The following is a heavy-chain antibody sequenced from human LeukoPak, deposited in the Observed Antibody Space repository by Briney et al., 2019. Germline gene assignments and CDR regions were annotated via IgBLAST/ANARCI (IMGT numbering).Heavy chain of an antibody. CDR3: AKVSRYCSSTSCFSFDY. CDR2: ISYDGSNK. J-gene: IGHJ4*02. CDR1: GFTFSYYA. Sequence: PGGSLRLSCSASGFTFSYYAIHWVRQAPGKGLEWVAVISYDGSNKYYADSVKGRFTISRDNSKNTLYLQMNSLRAEDTAVYYCAKVSRYCSSTSCFSFDYWGQGTLVTVSS. V-gene: IGHV3-30*18. D-gene: IGHD2-2*01.